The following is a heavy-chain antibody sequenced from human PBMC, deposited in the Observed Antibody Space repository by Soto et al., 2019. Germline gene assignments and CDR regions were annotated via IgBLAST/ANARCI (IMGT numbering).Heavy chain of an antibody. CDR1: GGTFSSYA. V-gene: IGHV1-69*13. CDR3: ARAVDFWSGYGYYYYGMDV. J-gene: IGHJ6*02. D-gene: IGHD3-3*01. CDR2: IIPIFGTA. Sequence: ASVKVSCKASGGTFSSYAISWVRQAPGQGLEWMGGIIPIFGTANYAQKFQGRVTITADESTSTAYMELSSLRSEDTAVYYCARAVDFWSGYGYYYYGMDVWGQGTTVTVSS.